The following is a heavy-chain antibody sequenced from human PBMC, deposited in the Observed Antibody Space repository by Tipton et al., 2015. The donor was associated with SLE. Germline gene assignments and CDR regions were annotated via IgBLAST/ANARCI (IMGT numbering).Heavy chain of an antibody. J-gene: IGHJ5*02. CDR1: GGSISSSSYY. CDR2: INHSGST. D-gene: IGHD6-13*01. V-gene: IGHV4-39*07. Sequence: TLSLTCTVSGGSISSSSYYWSWIRQPPGKGLEWIGEINHSGSTNYNPSLKSRVTISVDTSKNQFSLKLSSVTAADTAVYYCAREGSSWSDWFDPWGQGTLVTVSS. CDR3: AREGSSWSDWFDP.